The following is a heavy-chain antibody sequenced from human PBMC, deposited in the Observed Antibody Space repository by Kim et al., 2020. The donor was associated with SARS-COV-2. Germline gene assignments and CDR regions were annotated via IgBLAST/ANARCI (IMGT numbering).Heavy chain of an antibody. V-gene: IGHV4-39*06. CDR3: AGGDFDV. Sequence: SETLSLTCTVSGVSISSCCYYWNWNGQHPGLGREWYVIIIHSRITYYNPFLNRLITLSVDTTNNQFPLLLSPVTAAAAAVYYCAGGDFDV. CDR2: IIHSRIT. CDR1: GVSISSCCYY. J-gene: IGHJ3*01.